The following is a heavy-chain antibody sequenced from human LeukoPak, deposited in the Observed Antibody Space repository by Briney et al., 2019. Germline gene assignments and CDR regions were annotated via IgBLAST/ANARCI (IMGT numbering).Heavy chain of an antibody. CDR2: IYTSGST. CDR3: ARHGTYDFWGGYYPGFDY. Sequence: SETLSLTCTVSGGSISSYYWSWIRQPPGKGLEWIGYIYTSGSTNYNPSLKRRVTISVNTSNNQFSLMLSSVTAANTAVYYCARHGTYDFWGGYYPGFDYWGQGTLVTVSS. J-gene: IGHJ4*02. D-gene: IGHD3-3*01. V-gene: IGHV4-4*09. CDR1: GGSISSYY.